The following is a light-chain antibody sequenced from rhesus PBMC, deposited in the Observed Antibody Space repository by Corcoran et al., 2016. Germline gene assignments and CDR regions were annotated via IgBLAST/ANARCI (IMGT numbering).Light chain of an antibody. V-gene: IGKV1-22*01. CDR2: KAS. CDR1: QSISSW. CDR3: QQYSSSPFT. J-gene: IGKJ3*01. Sequence: DIQMTQSPSSLSASVGDTVTITCRASQSISSWLAWYQQQPGKAPKLLIYKASSLQSGVPSRFSGSGSGTDFTLTISSLQSEDFATYYCQQYSSSPFTFGPGTKLDIK.